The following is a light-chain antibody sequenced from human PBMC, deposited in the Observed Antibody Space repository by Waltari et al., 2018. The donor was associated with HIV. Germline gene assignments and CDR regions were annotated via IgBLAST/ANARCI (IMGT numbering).Light chain of an antibody. CDR1: SSDVGSYNI. J-gene: IGLJ2*01. CDR3: CSYARSGIP. V-gene: IGLV2-23*02. Sequence: QSALTQPASVSGSFGQSITLSCTGTSSDVGSYNIVSWYQYHPGKAPKLIMYEVSKRPSGVSNRFSGSKSGNKASLTVSGLQAEDEAHYYCCSYARSGIPFGGGTKLTVL. CDR2: EVS.